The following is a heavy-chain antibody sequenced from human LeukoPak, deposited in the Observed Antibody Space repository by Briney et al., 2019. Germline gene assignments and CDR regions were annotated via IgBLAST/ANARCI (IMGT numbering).Heavy chain of an antibody. J-gene: IGHJ4*02. CDR2: IYYSGST. V-gene: IGHV4-59*01. Sequence: SETLSLTCAVYGGSFSGYYWSWIRQPPGKGLEWIGYIYYSGSTNYNPSLKSRVTISVDTSKNQFSLKLSSVTAADTAVYYCARDPNGDQAFGYWGQGTLVTVSS. CDR1: GGSFSGYY. CDR3: ARDPNGDQAFGY. D-gene: IGHD4-17*01.